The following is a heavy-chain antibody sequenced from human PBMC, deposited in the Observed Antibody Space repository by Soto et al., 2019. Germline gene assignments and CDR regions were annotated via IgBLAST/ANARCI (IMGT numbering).Heavy chain of an antibody. D-gene: IGHD2-15*01. CDR2: IRSKAYGGTT. J-gene: IGHJ4*02. CDR1: GFTFGDYA. V-gene: IGHV3-49*03. Sequence: GGSLRLSCTASGFTFGDYAMSWFRQAPGKGLEWVGFIRSKAYGGTTEYAASVKGRFTISRDDSKSIAYLQMNSLKTEDTAVYYCTREVEVVVAASRGYWGQGTLVTVSS. CDR3: TREVEVVVAASRGY.